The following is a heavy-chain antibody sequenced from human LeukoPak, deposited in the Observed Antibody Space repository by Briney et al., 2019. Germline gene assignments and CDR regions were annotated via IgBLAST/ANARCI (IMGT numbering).Heavy chain of an antibody. J-gene: IGHJ4*02. CDR3: ASYGYSYNYYFDY. Sequence: SETLSLTCTVSGGSISSSSYYWGWIRQPPGKGLEWIGSIFYSGSTYYNPSLKSRVTISVDTSKNQFSLKLSSVTAADTAVYYCASYGYSYNYYFDYWGQGTLVTVSS. D-gene: IGHD5-18*01. CDR2: IFYSGST. CDR1: GGSISSSSYY. V-gene: IGHV4-39*01.